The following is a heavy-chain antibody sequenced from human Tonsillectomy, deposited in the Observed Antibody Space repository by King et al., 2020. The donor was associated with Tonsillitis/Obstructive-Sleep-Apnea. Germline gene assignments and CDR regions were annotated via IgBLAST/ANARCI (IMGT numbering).Heavy chain of an antibody. CDR3: AKREGYCSSTRCQRVTFDI. J-gene: IGHJ3*02. CDR1: GFTFTSYA. Sequence: DVQLVESGGGLVQPGGSLRLSCAASGFTFTSYAMTWVRQAPGKGLEWVSGISGSGSRTYYADSVKGRFTISRDKSKNTLDLQIDSLRTEDTAVYYCAKREGYCSSTRCQRVTFDIWGQGTMVTVSS. CDR2: ISGSGSRT. D-gene: IGHD2-2*01. V-gene: IGHV3-23*04.